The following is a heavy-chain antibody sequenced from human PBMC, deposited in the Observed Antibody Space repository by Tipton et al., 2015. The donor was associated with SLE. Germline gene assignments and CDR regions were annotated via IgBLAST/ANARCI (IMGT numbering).Heavy chain of an antibody. J-gene: IGHJ4*02. D-gene: IGHD2-15*01. Sequence: TLSLTCAVYGGSFSGYYWSWIRQPPGKGLEWIGEINHTGSTNYNPSLKSRVTISVDTSKKQFSLKLSSVTAADTAVYFCARGLFGWELPYWGQGTLVTVSS. CDR1: GGSFSGYY. CDR3: ARGLFGWELPY. CDR2: INHTGST. V-gene: IGHV4-34*01.